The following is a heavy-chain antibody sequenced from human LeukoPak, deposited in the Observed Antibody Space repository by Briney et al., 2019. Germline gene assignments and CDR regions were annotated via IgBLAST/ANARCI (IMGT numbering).Heavy chain of an antibody. CDR1: GFTFSGYS. CDR3: ARAPSRSEQFDP. D-gene: IGHD3-3*01. J-gene: IGHJ5*02. Sequence: GGSLRLSCAASGFTFSGYSMNWVRQAPGKGLEWVSSISTSSNYIYYSDSVKGRFTISRDNAKNSLYLQMNSLRVEDTAVYFCARAPSRSEQFDPWGQGTLVTVSS. CDR2: ISTSSNYI. V-gene: IGHV3-21*01.